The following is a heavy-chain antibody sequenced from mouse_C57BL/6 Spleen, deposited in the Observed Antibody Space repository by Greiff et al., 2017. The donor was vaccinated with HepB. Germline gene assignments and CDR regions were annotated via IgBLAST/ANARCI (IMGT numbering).Heavy chain of an antibody. V-gene: IGHV1-64*01. J-gene: IGHJ2*01. CDR2: IHPNSGST. Sequence: QVQLQQPGAELVKPGASVKLSCKASGYTFTSYWMHWVKQRPGQGLEWIGMIHPNSGSTNYNEKFKSKATLTVDKSSSTDYMQLSSLASEDSAGYYCARGVYFDGWGKGTTLTVAS. CDR1: GYTFTSYW. CDR3: ARGVYFDG.